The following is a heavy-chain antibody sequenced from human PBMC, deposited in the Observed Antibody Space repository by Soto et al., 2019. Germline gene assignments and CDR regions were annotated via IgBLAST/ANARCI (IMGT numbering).Heavy chain of an antibody. CDR3: ATYVTYYDILTQAFDI. D-gene: IGHD3-9*01. CDR1: GGTFSSYA. J-gene: IGHJ3*02. V-gene: IGHV1-69*01. CDR2: IIPIFGTA. Sequence: QVQLVQSGAEVKKPGSSVTVSCKASGGTFSSYAISWVRQAPGQGLEWMGGIIPIFGTANYAQKFQGRVTITADESTSTAYMELSSLRSEDTAVYYCATYVTYYDILTQAFDIWGQGTMVTVSS.